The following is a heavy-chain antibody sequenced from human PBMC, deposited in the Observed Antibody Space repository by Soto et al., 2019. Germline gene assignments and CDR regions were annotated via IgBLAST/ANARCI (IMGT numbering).Heavy chain of an antibody. Sequence: EVQLVESGGGLVKPGGSLRLSCVASGFTFSGYSINWVRQAPGKGLEWVSYISGPSIYIYYADSVKGRFTISRDNAKSAVYLQKNSLRAEDTEVYYCAGGFRNGFNVWGQGTTVSVSS. V-gene: IGHV3-21*01. CDR2: ISGPSIYI. CDR1: GFTFSGYS. J-gene: IGHJ6*02. D-gene: IGHD2-8*01. CDR3: AGGFRNGFNV.